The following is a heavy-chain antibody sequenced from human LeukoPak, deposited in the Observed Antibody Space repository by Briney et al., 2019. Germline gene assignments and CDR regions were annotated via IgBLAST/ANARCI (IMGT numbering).Heavy chain of an antibody. V-gene: IGHV4-39*01. Sequence: SETLSLTCTVSGGSISSSSYYWGWIRQPPGKGLEWIGSIYYSGSTYYNPSLKSRVTISVDTSKNQFSLKLSSVTAADTAVYYCARGIGYCSSTSCYAMGDYYYYMDVWGKGTTVTISS. J-gene: IGHJ6*03. CDR1: GGSISSSSYY. D-gene: IGHD2-2*01. CDR2: IYYSGST. CDR3: ARGIGYCSSTSCYAMGDYYYYMDV.